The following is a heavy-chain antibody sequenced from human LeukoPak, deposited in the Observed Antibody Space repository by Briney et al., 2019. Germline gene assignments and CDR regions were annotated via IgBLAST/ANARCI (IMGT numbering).Heavy chain of an antibody. J-gene: IGHJ3*02. CDR3: AREEGYCSSTSCYRPYAFDI. D-gene: IGHD2-2*02. V-gene: IGHV1-69*13. CDR2: IIPIFGTA. CDR1: GGTFSSYA. Sequence: SVKVSCKASGGTFSSYAISWVRQAPGQGLEWMGGIIPIFGTANYAQKFQGRVTITADESTSTAYMELSSLRSEDTAVYYCAREEGYCSSTSCYRPYAFDIWGQGTMVTVSS.